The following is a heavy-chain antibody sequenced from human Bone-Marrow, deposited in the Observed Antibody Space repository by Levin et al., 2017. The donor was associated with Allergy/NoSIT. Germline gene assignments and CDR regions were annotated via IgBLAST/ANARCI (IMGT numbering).Heavy chain of an antibody. V-gene: IGHV5-51*01. Sequence: KVSCKASGYRFTNYWIAWVRQLPGKGLEWMGIIYPADSESTYSPSFEGQVTFSADRSITTAYLQWSSLKASDTAMYFCSRQGQYGGNPDYWGQGTQVTVSS. D-gene: IGHD4-23*01. J-gene: IGHJ4*02. CDR1: GYRFTNYW. CDR3: SRQGQYGGNPDY. CDR2: IYPADSES.